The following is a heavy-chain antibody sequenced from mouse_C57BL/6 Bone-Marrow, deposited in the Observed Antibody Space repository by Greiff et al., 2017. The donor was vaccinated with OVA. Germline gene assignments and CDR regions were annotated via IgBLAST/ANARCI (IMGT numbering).Heavy chain of an antibody. Sequence: VQLQQPGAELVKPGASVKMSCKASGYTFTSYWITWVKPRTGQGLEWIGDLYPGSGRPNYNEKFKSKATLTVDTSSSTAYMQLSSLTSEDSAVYYGARSGITTVEGDFAMDYWGQGTSVTVSS. V-gene: IGHV1-55*01. D-gene: IGHD1-1*01. J-gene: IGHJ4*01. CDR1: GYTFTSYW. CDR3: ARSGITTVEGDFAMDY. CDR2: LYPGSGRP.